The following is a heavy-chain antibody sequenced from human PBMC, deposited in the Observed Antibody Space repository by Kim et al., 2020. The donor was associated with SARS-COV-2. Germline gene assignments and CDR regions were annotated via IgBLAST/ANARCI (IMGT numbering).Heavy chain of an antibody. D-gene: IGHD3-9*01. Sequence: SVKVSCKASGGTFSSYAISWVRQAPGQGLEWMGGIIPIFGTANYAQKFQGRVTITADKSTSTAYMELSSLRSEDTAVYYCASTFVLRYFDWLYAFDIWGQGTMVTVSS. CDR3: ASTFVLRYFDWLYAFDI. J-gene: IGHJ3*02. CDR1: GGTFSSYA. CDR2: IIPIFGTA. V-gene: IGHV1-69*06.